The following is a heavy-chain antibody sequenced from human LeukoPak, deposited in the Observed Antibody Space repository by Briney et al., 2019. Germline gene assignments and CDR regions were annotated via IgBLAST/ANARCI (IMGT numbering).Heavy chain of an antibody. J-gene: IGHJ4*02. D-gene: IGHD1-26*01. Sequence: PGGSLRLSCVASGFTFSDYSMNWVRQAPGKGLEWVSHISSSSAISYADSAKGRFTISRDNAKNSLFLQMDSLRADDTAVYYCASRVGALDYWGQGTLVTVSS. CDR1: GFTFSDYS. V-gene: IGHV3-69-1*02. CDR2: ISSSSAI. CDR3: ASRVGALDY.